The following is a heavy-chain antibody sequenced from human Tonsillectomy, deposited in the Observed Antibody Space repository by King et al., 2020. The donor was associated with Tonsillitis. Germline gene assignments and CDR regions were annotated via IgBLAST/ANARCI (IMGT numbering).Heavy chain of an antibody. CDR3: ARYSSGWYSGGAGWFDP. CDR2: INPNSGGT. V-gene: IGHV1-2*04. J-gene: IGHJ5*02. D-gene: IGHD6-19*01. CDR1: GYTFTGYY. Sequence: VQLVESGAEVKKPGASVKVSCKASGYTFTGYYMHWVRQAPGQGLEWMGWINPNSGGTNYAQKFQGWVTMTRDTSISTAYMELSRLRSDDTAVYYCARYSSGWYSGGAGWFDPWGQGTLVTVSS.